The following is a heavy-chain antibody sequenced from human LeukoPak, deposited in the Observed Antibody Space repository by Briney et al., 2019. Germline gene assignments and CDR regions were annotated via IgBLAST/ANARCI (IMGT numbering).Heavy chain of an antibody. V-gene: IGHV3-53*01. CDR3: ARGFAPAYNFGVFDY. D-gene: IGHD2-21*01. J-gene: IGHJ4*02. CDR1: GFGVSNNY. CDR2: LYTAGET. Sequence: GGSLRLSCAASGFGVSNNYMIWVRQAPGKGLEWVSLLYTAGETNYADSVKGRFTISRDTSKNTVYLHMNSLRAEDTAVYYCARGFAPAYNFGVFDYWGQGTLVTVSS.